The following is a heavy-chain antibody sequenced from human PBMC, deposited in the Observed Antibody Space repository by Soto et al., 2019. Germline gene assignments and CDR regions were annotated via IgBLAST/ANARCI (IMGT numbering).Heavy chain of an antibody. V-gene: IGHV3-23*01. CDR3: AKDGTIFGVVIILGYYYYGMDV. CDR2: ISGSGGST. D-gene: IGHD3-3*01. CDR1: GFTLSSYA. Sequence: EVQLLESGGGLVQPGGSLRLSYAASGFTLSSYAMSWVRQAPGKGLEWVSAISGSGGSTYYADSVKGRFTISRDNSKNTLYLQMNSLRAEDTAVYYCAKDGTIFGVVIILGYYYYGMDVWGQGTTVTVSS. J-gene: IGHJ6*02.